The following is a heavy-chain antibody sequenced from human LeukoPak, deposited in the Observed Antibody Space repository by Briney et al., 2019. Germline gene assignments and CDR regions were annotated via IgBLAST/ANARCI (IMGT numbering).Heavy chain of an antibody. CDR3: ARNYYDSSGYYYFDY. J-gene: IGHJ4*02. V-gene: IGHV1-18*01. CDR1: GYTFTSYG. D-gene: IGHD3-22*01. Sequence: ASVKVSCKASGYTFTSYGISWVRQAPGQGLEWMGWISVYNGNTNYAQELQGRVTMTTDTSTGTAYMELRSLRSDDTAVYYCARNYYDSSGYYYFDYWGQGTLVTVSS. CDR2: ISVYNGNT.